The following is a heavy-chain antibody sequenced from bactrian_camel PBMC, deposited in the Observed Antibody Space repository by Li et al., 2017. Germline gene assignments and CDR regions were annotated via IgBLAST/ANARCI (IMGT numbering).Heavy chain of an antibody. V-gene: IGHV3S53*01. CDR3: ARTLSTNWVDCGY. CDR2: ETRGERT. D-gene: IGHD1*01. Sequence: ESGGGSVQAGGALRLSCKASGNLYRKNCLGWFRQAPGKEREAVAVGETRGERTIYADSVKGRATISRDNGLNTLWLKLTNLQLEDTAMYFCARTLSTNWVDCGYWGQGTQVTVS. CDR1: GNLYRKNC. J-gene: IGHJ6*01.